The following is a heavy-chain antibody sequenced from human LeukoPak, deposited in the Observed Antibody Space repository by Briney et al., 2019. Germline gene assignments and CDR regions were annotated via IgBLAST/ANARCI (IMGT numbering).Heavy chain of an antibody. Sequence: PSETLSLTCSVSGHSISTNNFWAWIRQPPGKGLEWIGNIHHSGSTYYNPSLKSRVTISVDTSKNQFSLKLSSVTAADTAVYYCARVADYGGNGGYYYYYYYMDVWGKGTTVTVSS. CDR3: ARVADYGGNGGYYYYYYYMDV. J-gene: IGHJ6*03. CDR1: GHSISTNNF. CDR2: IHHSGST. D-gene: IGHD4-23*01. V-gene: IGHV4-38-2*02.